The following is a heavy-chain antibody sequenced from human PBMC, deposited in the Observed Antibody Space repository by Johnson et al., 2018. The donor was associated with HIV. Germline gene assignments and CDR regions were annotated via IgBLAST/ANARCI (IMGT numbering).Heavy chain of an antibody. CDR3: TTDYRLTVVTRSDAFDI. D-gene: IGHD4-23*01. CDR1: GFTVSSNY. V-gene: IGHV3-53*01. Sequence: EVQLVESGGGLIQPGGSLRLSCAASGFTVSSNYMSWVRLAPGKGLEWVSVIYSGGSTYYADSVKGRFTISRDNSKNTLYMQMNSLKTEDTAVYYCTTDYRLTVVTRSDAFDIWGQGTMVTVSS. CDR2: IYSGGST. J-gene: IGHJ3*02.